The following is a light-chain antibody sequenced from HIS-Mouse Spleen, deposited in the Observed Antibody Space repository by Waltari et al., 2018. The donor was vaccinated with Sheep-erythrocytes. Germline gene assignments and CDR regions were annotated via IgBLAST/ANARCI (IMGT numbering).Light chain of an antibody. CDR3: QAWDSSTAV. CDR1: KLGDKY. J-gene: IGLJ2*01. V-gene: IGLV3-1*01. CDR2: QDS. Sequence: SYELTQPPSVSVSPGQTASITCPGDKLGDKYACWYQQKPGQSPGLVIYQDSKRPSGIPERFSGSNSGNTATLTISGTQAMDEADYYCQAWDSSTAVFDGGTKLTVL.